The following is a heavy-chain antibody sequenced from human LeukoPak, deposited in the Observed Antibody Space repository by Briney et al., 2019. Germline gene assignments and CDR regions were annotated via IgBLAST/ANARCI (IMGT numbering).Heavy chain of an antibody. Sequence: VSVKVSCKASGYTFTGYYMHWVRQAPGQGLEWMGWINPNSGGTNYAQKFQGRVTMTRDTSISTAYMELSRLRSDDTAVYYCARGPDILTGYYPAYYYYYMDVWGKGTTVTISS. CDR1: GYTFTGYY. CDR2: INPNSGGT. CDR3: ARGPDILTGYYPAYYYYYMDV. V-gene: IGHV1-2*02. D-gene: IGHD3-9*01. J-gene: IGHJ6*03.